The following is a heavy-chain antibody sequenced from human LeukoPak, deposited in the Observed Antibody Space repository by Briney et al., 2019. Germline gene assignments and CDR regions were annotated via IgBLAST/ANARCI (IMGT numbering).Heavy chain of an antibody. CDR2: ISYDGSNK. CDR1: GFTFSSYD. Sequence: PGGSLRLSCAASGFTFSSYDMHWVRQAPGKGLEWVAVISYDGSNKYYADSVKGRFTISRDNSKNTLYLQMNSLRAEDTAVYYCAEGYYWGQGTLVTVSS. V-gene: IGHV3-30*18. CDR3: AEGYY. J-gene: IGHJ4*02.